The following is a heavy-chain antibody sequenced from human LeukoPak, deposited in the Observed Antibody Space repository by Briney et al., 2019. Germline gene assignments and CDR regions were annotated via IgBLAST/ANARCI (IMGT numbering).Heavy chain of an antibody. J-gene: IGHJ6*03. Sequence: ASETLSLTCTVSGGSMSSDNYYWSWIRQPPGKGLEWIGYIYHTGNTYYNPSLKSRATISVDRSRNQFSLNLSSVTAADTAVYYCARWYCSSTTCYHMDVWGKGTTVTVSS. V-gene: IGHV4-30-2*02. D-gene: IGHD2/OR15-2a*01. CDR1: GGSMSSDNYY. CDR2: IYHTGNT. CDR3: ARWYCSSTTCYHMDV.